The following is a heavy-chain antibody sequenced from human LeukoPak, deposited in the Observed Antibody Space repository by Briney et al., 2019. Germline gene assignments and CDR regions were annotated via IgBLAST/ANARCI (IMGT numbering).Heavy chain of an antibody. CDR3: ARTTVIPTPNFDY. CDR1: GGSFSGYY. V-gene: IGHV4-34*01. Sequence: SETLSLTCAVYGGSFSGYYWSWIRQPPGKGLEWIGEINHSGSTNFNPSLKSRVTISVDTSKNQFSLKLSSVTAADTAVYYCARTTVIPTPNFDYWGQGTLVTVSS. D-gene: IGHD4-11*01. CDR2: INHSGST. J-gene: IGHJ4*02.